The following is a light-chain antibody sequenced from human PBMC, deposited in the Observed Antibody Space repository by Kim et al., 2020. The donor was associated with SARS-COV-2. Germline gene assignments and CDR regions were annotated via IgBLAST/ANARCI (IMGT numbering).Light chain of an antibody. Sequence: QGQAARVRCGGNNDEGRGVHWYRQKPGQAQVLVIYYDKDRTPGIRERFCGSSSGNTDTVSIARVGAEDEAEYYCQVWDSSSDHRVFGGGTQLTVL. CDR3: QVWDSSSDHRV. CDR1: NDEGRG. J-gene: IGLJ3*02. CDR2: YDK. V-gene: IGLV3-21*04.